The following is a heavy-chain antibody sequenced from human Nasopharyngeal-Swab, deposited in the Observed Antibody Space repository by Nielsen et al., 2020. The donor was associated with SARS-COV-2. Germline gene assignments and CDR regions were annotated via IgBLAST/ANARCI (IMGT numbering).Heavy chain of an antibody. Sequence: WIRQPPGKGLEWIGGINHSGSTNYNPSLKSRVTISVDTSKNQFSLKLSSVTAADTAVYYCARGHRRTTVTNYWYFDLWGRGTLVTVSS. V-gene: IGHV4-34*01. CDR2: INHSGST. J-gene: IGHJ2*01. CDR3: ARGHRRTTVTNYWYFDL. D-gene: IGHD4-17*01.